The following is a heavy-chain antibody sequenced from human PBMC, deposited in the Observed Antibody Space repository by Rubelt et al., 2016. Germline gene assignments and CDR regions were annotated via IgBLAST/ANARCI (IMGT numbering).Heavy chain of an antibody. V-gene: IGHV4-59*01. CDR3: ARRPSRDAFDI. J-gene: IGHJ3*02. CDR2: IHYSGRT. CDR1: GGSISSYY. Sequence: QVQLQESGPGLVKPSETLSLTCTVSGGSISSYYLTWIRQPPGKGLEWIGYIHYSGRTNSNPSLTSRVTISVDTSKNQFSLKLGSVTAADTAVYYCARRPSRDAFDIWGQGTMVTVSS.